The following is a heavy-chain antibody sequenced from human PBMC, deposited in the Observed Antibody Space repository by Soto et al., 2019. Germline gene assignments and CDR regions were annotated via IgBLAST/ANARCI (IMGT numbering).Heavy chain of an antibody. CDR1: GFTFTNYW. CDR2: IKQDGSEK. Sequence: EAQLVESGGGLVQPGGSLRLSCAASGFTFTNYWMSWVRQAPGKGLEWVANIKQDGSEKYYADSAKGRFIISRDNAKTSLYLQMNTMRADDTAFYYCARDMGVFCSGYPEGGFDYWGQRTPVTVSS. J-gene: IGHJ4*02. V-gene: IGHV3-7*01. D-gene: IGHD3-3*01. CDR3: ARDMGVFCSGYPEGGFDY.